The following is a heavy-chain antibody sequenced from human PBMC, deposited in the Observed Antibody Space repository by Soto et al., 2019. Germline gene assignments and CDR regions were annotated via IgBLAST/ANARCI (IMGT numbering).Heavy chain of an antibody. CDR3: ARETPYDIVPGYSKMYMDS. D-gene: IGHD3-9*01. Sequence: VQLMEAGGGLVRPGGSLRLSCAASGFSFGDFYMNWVRLAPGRGLEWVSFISSSSITTYYADSVRGRFTTSRDNAQKTFYLNMNNLRADDTAVYFCARETPYDIVPGYSKMYMDSWGPGTQVTV. V-gene: IGHV3-11*01. CDR1: GFSFGDFY. CDR2: ISSSSITT. J-gene: IGHJ4*02.